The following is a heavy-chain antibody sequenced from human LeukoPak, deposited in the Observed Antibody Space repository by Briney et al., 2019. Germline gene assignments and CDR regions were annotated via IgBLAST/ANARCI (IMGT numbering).Heavy chain of an antibody. J-gene: IGHJ4*02. CDR2: IYPGDSDT. D-gene: IGHD5-24*01. CDR3: ARGRDGYNWVVPNDY. Sequence: GESLKISCKGSGYSFTSYWIGWVRQMPGKGLEWMGIIYPGDSDTRYSPSFQGQVTISADKSISTAYLQWSSLKASDTAMYYCARGRDGYNWVVPNDYWGQGTLVTVSS. CDR1: GYSFTSYW. V-gene: IGHV5-51*01.